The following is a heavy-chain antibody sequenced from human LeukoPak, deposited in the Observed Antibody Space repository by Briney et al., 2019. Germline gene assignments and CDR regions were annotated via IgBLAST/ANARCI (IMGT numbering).Heavy chain of an antibody. Sequence: GGSLRLSCAASGFTFSSFSMNWVRQAPGKGLEWDSAISTSGGSTNYADSVKGRFTISRDNSRDTLYLQMNSLRAEDTAIYYCAKGRGSPYYFDYWGQGTLVTVSS. CDR1: GFTFSSFS. CDR2: ISTSGGST. J-gene: IGHJ4*02. CDR3: AKGRGSPYYFDY. V-gene: IGHV3-23*01.